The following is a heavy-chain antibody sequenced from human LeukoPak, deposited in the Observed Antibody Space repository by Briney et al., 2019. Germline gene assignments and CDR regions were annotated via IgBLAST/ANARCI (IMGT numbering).Heavy chain of an antibody. CDR2: INSDGSTT. Sequence: PGGSLRLSCAASGFTFSAYWLHWVRQAPGKGLVWVSCINSDGSTTSYADSVKGRFTISRDNAKNSLYLQMNSLRDEDSAVYYCARDQGIFDYWGQGTLVTVSS. CDR3: ARDQGIFDY. V-gene: IGHV3-74*01. CDR1: GFTFSAYW. J-gene: IGHJ4*02.